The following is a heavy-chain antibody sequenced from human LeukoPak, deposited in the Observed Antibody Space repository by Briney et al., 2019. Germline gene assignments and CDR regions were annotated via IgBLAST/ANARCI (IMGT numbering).Heavy chain of an antibody. CDR3: ARHRGYGGKSPAGNWFDP. CDR1: GGSISSSSYY. CDR2: IYYSGST. V-gene: IGHV4-39*07. D-gene: IGHD4-23*01. Sequence: KPSETLSLTCTVSGGSISSSSYYWGWIRQPPGKGLEWIGSIYYSGSTYYNPSLKSRVTISVDTSKNQFSLKLSSVTAADTAVYYCARHRGYGGKSPAGNWFDPWGQGTLVTVSS. J-gene: IGHJ5*02.